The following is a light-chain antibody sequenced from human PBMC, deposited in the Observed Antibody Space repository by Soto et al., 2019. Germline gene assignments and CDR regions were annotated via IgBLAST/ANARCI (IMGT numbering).Light chain of an antibody. J-gene: IGLJ1*01. V-gene: IGLV2-14*01. CDR1: SSDVGGYNY. Sequence: QSVLTQPASVSGSPGQSITISCTGTSSDVGGYNYVSWYQQHPDKAPKLMIYEVTNRPSGVSNCFSGSKSGNTASLTISGLQAEDEADYYCSSYTSRSTLGVFGTGTKLTVL. CDR3: SSYTSRSTLGV. CDR2: EVT.